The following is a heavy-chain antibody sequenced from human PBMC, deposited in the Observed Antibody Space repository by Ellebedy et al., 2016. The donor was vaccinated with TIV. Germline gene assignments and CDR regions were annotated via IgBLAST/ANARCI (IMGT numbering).Heavy chain of an antibody. V-gene: IGHV1-69*13. CDR1: GGTFSSYA. Sequence: ASVKVSCKASGGTFSSYAISWVRQAPGQGLEWMGGIIPIFGTANYAQKFQGRVTITADESTSTAYMELSSLRSEDTAVYYCARDPLPVAGFLRYYYYGMDVWGQGTMVTVSS. CDR3: ARDPLPVAGFLRYYYYGMDV. J-gene: IGHJ6*02. D-gene: IGHD6-19*01. CDR2: IIPIFGTA.